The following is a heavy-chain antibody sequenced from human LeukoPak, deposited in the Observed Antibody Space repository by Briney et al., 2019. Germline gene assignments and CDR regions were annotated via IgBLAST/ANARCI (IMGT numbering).Heavy chain of an antibody. D-gene: IGHD3-10*01. CDR3: ALLWFGELLAFDY. V-gene: IGHV4-34*01. J-gene: IGHJ4*02. CDR1: GGSFSGYY. CDR2: INHSGST. Sequence: SETLSLTCAVYGGSFSGYYWSWIRQPPGKGLEWIGEINHSGSTNYNPSLKSRVTISVDTSKNQFSLKLSSVTAADTAVYYCALLWFGELLAFDYWGQGTLVTVSS.